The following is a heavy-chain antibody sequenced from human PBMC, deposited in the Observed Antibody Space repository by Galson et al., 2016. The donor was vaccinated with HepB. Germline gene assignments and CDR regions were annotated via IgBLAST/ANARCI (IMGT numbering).Heavy chain of an antibody. J-gene: IGHJ6*02. V-gene: IGHV3-7*04. CDR1: GFTISSHW. CDR3: ARDSGRREDV. CDR2: IKEDGSQK. Sequence: SLRLSCAASGFTISSHWMTWVRQAPGKGREWVAYIKEDGSQKYYVDAVNGRFTISRDNAKNSLYLQMNTLRAEDTALYYCARDSGRREDVWGQGTTVTVSS.